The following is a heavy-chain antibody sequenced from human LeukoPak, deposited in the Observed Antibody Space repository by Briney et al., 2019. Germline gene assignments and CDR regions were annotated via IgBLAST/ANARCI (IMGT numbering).Heavy chain of an antibody. CDR3: ARGQYCSSTSCYTDY. V-gene: IGHV3-21*01. D-gene: IGHD2-2*02. Sequence: GGSLRLSCAASGFTFSSYSMNWVRQAPGKGLEWVSSISSSSSYIYYADSVKGRFTISRDNAKNSLYLQMNSLRAEDTAVYYCARGQYCSSTSCYTDYWGQGTLVTVSS. CDR2: ISSSSSYI. CDR1: GFTFSSYS. J-gene: IGHJ4*02.